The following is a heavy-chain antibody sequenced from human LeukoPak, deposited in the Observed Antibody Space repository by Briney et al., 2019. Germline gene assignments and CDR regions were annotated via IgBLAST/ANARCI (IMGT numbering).Heavy chain of an antibody. Sequence: ASVKVSCKASGYTFTSYDFNWVRQATGQRPEWMGWMSPNSGDTGYAQKFQDRVTMTRNTSISTAYMELSSLRSDDTAVYYCARGPPNWGYVYWGPGTLVTVSS. D-gene: IGHD7-27*01. CDR2: MSPNSGDT. CDR3: ARGPPNWGYVY. J-gene: IGHJ4*02. V-gene: IGHV1-8*01. CDR1: GYTFTSYD.